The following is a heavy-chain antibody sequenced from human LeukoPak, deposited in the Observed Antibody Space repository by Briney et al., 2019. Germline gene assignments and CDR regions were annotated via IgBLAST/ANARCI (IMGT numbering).Heavy chain of an antibody. V-gene: IGHV4-59*11. D-gene: IGHD3-16*01. J-gene: IGHJ5*01. CDR3: ARGPIGYDYVWGSWFDS. Sequence: SETLSLTCTVSGGSISSHYWNWIRQPPGKGLEWIGHLYYSGSTNYYPSLKSRVTISVDASKTQFSLRLTSVNAADTAVYYCARGPIGYDYVWGSWFDSWGQGTLVTVSS. CDR1: GGSISSHY. CDR2: LYYSGST.